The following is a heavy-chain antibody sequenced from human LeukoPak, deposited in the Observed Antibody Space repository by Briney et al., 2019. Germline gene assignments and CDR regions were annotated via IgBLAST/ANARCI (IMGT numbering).Heavy chain of an antibody. J-gene: IGHJ5*02. D-gene: IGHD1-26*01. CDR1: GGSISSYY. CDR2: IYYSGST. CDR3: ARLRISGRGSSPAP. V-gene: IGHV4-59*01. Sequence: SQTLSLTCTVSGGSISSYYWSWIRQPPGKGLEWIGYIYYSGSTNYNPSLKSRVTISVDTSKNQFSLKLSSVTAADTAVYYCARLRISGRGSSPAPWGQGTLVTVSS.